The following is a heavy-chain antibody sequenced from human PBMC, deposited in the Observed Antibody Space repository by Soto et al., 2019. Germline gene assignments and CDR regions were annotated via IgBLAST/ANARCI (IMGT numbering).Heavy chain of an antibody. CDR2: INAGNGNT. CDR3: ARDLKYSSSSSYYGMDV. V-gene: IGHV1-3*01. J-gene: IGHJ6*02. CDR1: GYTFTSYA. D-gene: IGHD6-6*01. Sequence: GPSVKVSCKASGYTFTSYAMHWVRQAPGQRLEWMGWINAGNGNTKYSQKFQGRVTITRDTSASTAYMELNSLRAGDTAVYYCARDLKYSSSSSYYGMDVWGQGTTVTVSS.